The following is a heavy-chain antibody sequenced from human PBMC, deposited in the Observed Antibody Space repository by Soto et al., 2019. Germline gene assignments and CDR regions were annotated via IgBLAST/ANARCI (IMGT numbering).Heavy chain of an antibody. CDR2: MNPNSGNT. CDR3: ARVVGGYCSSTSCPSWFDP. J-gene: IGHJ5*02. CDR1: GYTFTSYD. V-gene: IGHV1-8*01. Sequence: ASVKVSCKASGYTFTSYDINWVRQATGQGLEWMGWMNPNSGNTGYAQKFQGRVTMTRNTSISTAYMELSSLRSEDTAVYYCARVVGGYCSSTSCPSWFDPWGQGTLVTVSS. D-gene: IGHD2-2*01.